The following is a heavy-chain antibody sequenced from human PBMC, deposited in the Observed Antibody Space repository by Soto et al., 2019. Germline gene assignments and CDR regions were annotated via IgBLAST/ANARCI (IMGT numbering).Heavy chain of an antibody. J-gene: IGHJ5*02. D-gene: IGHD6-19*01. Sequence: ETLSLTCTVSGGSISSYYWSWIRQPPGKGLEWIGYIYYSGSTNYNPSLKSRVTISVDTSKNHFSLKLSSVTAADTAVFYCARDRIAVAQRGDYNWFDPWGQGTLVTVSS. CDR3: ARDRIAVAQRGDYNWFDP. CDR1: GGSISSYY. V-gene: IGHV4-59*01. CDR2: IYYSGST.